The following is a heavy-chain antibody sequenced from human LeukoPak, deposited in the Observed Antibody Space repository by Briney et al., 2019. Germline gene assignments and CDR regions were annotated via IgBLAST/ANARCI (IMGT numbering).Heavy chain of an antibody. D-gene: IGHD3-10*01. CDR1: GFTFSSYW. J-gene: IGHJ4*02. CDR3: ARAKPKNMVRGLIMRRESRYYFDY. V-gene: IGHV3-74*01. CDR2: INSHGSTT. Sequence: GGSLRLSCVASGFTFSSYWMHWVRQPPGKGLVWVSCINSHGSTTSYADSVKGRFTISRDNSKSTLYIQMNSLRAEDTAVYYCARAKPKNMVRGLIMRRESRYYFDYWGQGTLVTVSS.